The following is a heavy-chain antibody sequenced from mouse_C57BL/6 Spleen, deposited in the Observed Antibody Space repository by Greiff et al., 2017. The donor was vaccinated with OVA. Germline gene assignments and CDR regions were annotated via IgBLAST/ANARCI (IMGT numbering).Heavy chain of an antibody. Sequence: VKLMESGPELVKPGASVKISCKASGYAFSSSWMNWVKQRPGKGLEWIGRIYPGDGDTNYNGKFKGKATLTADKSSSTAYMQLSSLTSEDSAVYFCAREGNYYGSPFAYWGQGTLVTVSA. D-gene: IGHD1-1*01. CDR1: GYAFSSSW. V-gene: IGHV1-82*01. CDR2: IYPGDGDT. CDR3: AREGNYYGSPFAY. J-gene: IGHJ3*01.